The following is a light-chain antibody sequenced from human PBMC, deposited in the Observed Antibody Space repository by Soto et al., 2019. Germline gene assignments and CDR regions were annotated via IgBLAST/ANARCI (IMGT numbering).Light chain of an antibody. Sequence: AIQMTQSPSSLSASVGDRVTITCRASQDISDDVGWYQQTPGKAPKLLISGASRLQSGVQSRFSGSGSGAAFTLTITSLRPEDSATYYCLQNHNYPRTFGQGTKGDI. CDR1: QDISDD. CDR2: GAS. V-gene: IGKV1-6*01. CDR3: LQNHNYPRT. J-gene: IGKJ1*01.